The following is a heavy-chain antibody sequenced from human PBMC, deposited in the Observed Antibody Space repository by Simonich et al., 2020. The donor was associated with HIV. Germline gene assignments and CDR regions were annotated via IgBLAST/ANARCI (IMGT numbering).Heavy chain of an antibody. CDR2: INQSRTP. J-gene: IGHJ4*02. CDR1: GGSFSGYY. CDR3: ARRDRELILYFDY. D-gene: IGHD3-3*01. V-gene: IGHV4-34*04. Sequence: QVQLQQWGAGLLKPSETLSLTCAVSGGSFSGYYWSWIRQPPGKGLEWFEEINQSRTPNHKSSPHSRATISVDKSKNQFSLKLSSVTAADTAIYYCARRDRELILYFDYWGQGNLVTISS.